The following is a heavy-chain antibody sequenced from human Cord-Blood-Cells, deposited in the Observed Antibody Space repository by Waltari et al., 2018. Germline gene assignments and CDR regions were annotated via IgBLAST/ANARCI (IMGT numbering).Heavy chain of an antibody. CDR2: IYYSGST. D-gene: IGHD7-27*01. Sequence: QLQLQESGPGLVKPSETLSLTCTVSGGSISSSSYYWGWIRQPPGKGLEWIGSIYYSGSTYYTPSLKRRVTISVDTSKNQFSLKLSSVTAADTAVYYCAIPWGSEVDYWGQGTLVTVSS. V-gene: IGHV4-39*01. CDR1: GGSISSSSYY. CDR3: AIPWGSEVDY. J-gene: IGHJ4*02.